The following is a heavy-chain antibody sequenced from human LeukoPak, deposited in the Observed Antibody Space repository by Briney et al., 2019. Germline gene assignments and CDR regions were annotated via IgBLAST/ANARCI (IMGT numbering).Heavy chain of an antibody. V-gene: IGHV3-30-3*01. CDR2: ISYDGSNK. D-gene: IGHD6-13*01. J-gene: IGHJ4*02. Sequence: GGSLRLSCAASGFTFSSYAMHWVRQAPGKGLEWVAVISYDGSNKYYADSVKGRFTISRDNSKNTLYLQMNSLRAEDTAVYYCARGLIAAAGYFDYWGQGTLVTVSS. CDR1: GFTFSSYA. CDR3: ARGLIAAAGYFDY.